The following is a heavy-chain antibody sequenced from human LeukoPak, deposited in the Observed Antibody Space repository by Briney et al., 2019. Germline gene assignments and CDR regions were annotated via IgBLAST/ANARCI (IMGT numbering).Heavy chain of an antibody. V-gene: IGHV3-23*01. J-gene: IGHJ4*02. Sequence: PGGSLRLSCAASGFTFSTYAMSWVRQAPGKGLEWVSGISGSGGSTYYADSVKGRFTISRDNSKNTLYLQMNNLRAEDTALYYCARNYCDYWGQGTLVTVSS. CDR2: ISGSGGST. CDR1: GFTFSTYA. CDR3: ARNYCDY.